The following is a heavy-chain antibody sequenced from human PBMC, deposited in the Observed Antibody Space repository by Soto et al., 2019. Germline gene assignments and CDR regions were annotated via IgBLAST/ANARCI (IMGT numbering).Heavy chain of an antibody. CDR1: GFTFSNAY. CDR2: IKTKADGGAT. V-gene: IGHV3-15*07. Sequence: EVQLVESGGGLVKPGGSLRLSCAASGFTFSNAYMNWVRQAPGKGLEWVGRIKTKADGGATDYAAPVRDRFTISRDDSRNTLYLQMNSLKTEDTAVYYCTTAAGTQDYYYYNLDVWGQGATFAVSS. D-gene: IGHD1-1*01. J-gene: IGHJ6*03. CDR3: TTAAGTQDYYYYNLDV.